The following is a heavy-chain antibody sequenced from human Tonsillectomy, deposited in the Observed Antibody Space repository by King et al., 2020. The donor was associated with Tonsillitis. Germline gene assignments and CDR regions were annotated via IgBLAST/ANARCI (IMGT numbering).Heavy chain of an antibody. J-gene: IGHJ6*02. CDR2: ISYDGSNK. CDR1: GFTFSSYG. V-gene: IGHV3-30*18. Sequence: VQLVESGGGVVQPGRSLRLSCAASGFTFSSYGMHWVRQAPGKGLEWVAVISYDGSNKYYADSVKGRFTISRDNSKNTLYLQMNSLRAEDTAVHYCAKKSSLLSYYYGMDVWGQGTMVTVSS. D-gene: IGHD2-15*01. CDR3: AKKSSLLSYYYGMDV.